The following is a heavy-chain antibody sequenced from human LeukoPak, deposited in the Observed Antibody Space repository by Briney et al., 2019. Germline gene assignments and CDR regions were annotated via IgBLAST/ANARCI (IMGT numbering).Heavy chain of an antibody. D-gene: IGHD5-18*01. CDR3: ARDLSHTWIQLVGHFDY. CDR1: GGSISSSSYY. CDR2: IYYSGST. J-gene: IGHJ4*02. V-gene: IGHV4-39*07. Sequence: PSETLSLTCTVSGGSISSSSYYWGWIRQPPGKGLEWIGSIYYSGSTYYNPSLKSRVTISVDTSKNQFSLKLSSVTAADTAVYYCARDLSHTWIQLVGHFDYWGQGTLVTVSS.